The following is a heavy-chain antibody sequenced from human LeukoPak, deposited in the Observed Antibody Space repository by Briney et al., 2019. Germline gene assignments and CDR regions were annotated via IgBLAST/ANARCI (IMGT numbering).Heavy chain of an antibody. CDR2: IRYDGSTE. V-gene: IGHV3-30*02. CDR1: GFTFTNYG. D-gene: IGHD6-6*01. CDR3: AKDQWTYSSSFDY. J-gene: IGHJ4*02. Sequence: GGSLRLFCAASGFTFTNYGMHWVRQAPGRGLEWVAFIRYDGSTEYYADSVKGRFTISRDNSKNTLYLQMNSLRAEDTAVYYCAKDQWTYSSSFDYWGQGTLVTVSS.